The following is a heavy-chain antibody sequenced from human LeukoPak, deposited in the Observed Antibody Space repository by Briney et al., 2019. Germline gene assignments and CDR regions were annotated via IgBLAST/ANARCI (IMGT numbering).Heavy chain of an antibody. D-gene: IGHD1-26*01. CDR2: INGDGIIT. J-gene: IGHJ5*02. CDR1: GFTFSSYW. Sequence: GGSLRLSCAASGFTFSSYWMHWVRQAPGKGLMWVSRINGDGIITTYADSVRGRFTISRDNARNTLFLQMNSLRAEDTAVYYCVGGKKVGAIEDWLDPWGQGTLVTVSS. V-gene: IGHV3-74*01. CDR3: VGGKKVGAIEDWLDP.